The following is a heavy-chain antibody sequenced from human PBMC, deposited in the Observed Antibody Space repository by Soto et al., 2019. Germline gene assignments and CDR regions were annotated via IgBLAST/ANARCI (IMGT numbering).Heavy chain of an antibody. Sequence: QLQLQESGPGLVKPSETLSLACTVSGGSISSNSYYWDWIREPPGKGLEWIGSMYYSGATYHNPSLQSRVTISVDTSKNQFSLHLSSVTAADTAVYYCARHAAYDSVWGKSYGSDYWGQGTLVTVSS. D-gene: IGHD3-16*01. CDR2: MYYSGAT. CDR1: GGSISSNSYY. J-gene: IGHJ4*02. V-gene: IGHV4-39*01. CDR3: ARHAAYDSVWGKSYGSDY.